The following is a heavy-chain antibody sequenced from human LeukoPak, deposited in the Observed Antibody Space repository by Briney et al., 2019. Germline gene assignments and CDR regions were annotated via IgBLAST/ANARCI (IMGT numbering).Heavy chain of an antibody. V-gene: IGHV1-18*01. Sequence: ASVKVSCKASGYTFTSYGISWVRQAPGQGLEWMGWISAYNGNTNYAQKLQGRVTMTTDTSTSTAYMELSSLRSEDTAVYYCARDRCGGDCDYDAFDIWGQGTMVTVPS. J-gene: IGHJ3*02. CDR3: ARDRCGGDCDYDAFDI. D-gene: IGHD2-21*02. CDR1: GYTFTSYG. CDR2: ISAYNGNT.